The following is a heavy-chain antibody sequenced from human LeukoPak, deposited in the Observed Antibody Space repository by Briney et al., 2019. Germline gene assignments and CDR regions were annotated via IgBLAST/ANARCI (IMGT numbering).Heavy chain of an antibody. CDR1: GGSFSGYY. D-gene: IGHD2-15*01. J-gene: IGHJ4*02. V-gene: IGHV4-34*01. CDR3: ARGAGNCSGGSCYDY. CDR2: INHSGST. Sequence: SETLSLTCAVYGGSFSGYYWSWIRQPPGKGLEWIGEINHSGSTNHNPSLKSRVTISVDTSKSQLSLKLSSVTAADTAVYYCARGAGNCSGGSCYDYWGQGTLVTVSS.